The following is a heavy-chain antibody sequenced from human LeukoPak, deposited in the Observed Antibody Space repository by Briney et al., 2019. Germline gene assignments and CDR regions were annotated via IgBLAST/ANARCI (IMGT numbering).Heavy chain of an antibody. V-gene: IGHV4-34*01. CDR3: ARGRSIAARRGARGGYYFDY. CDR1: GGSFSGYY. D-gene: IGHD6-6*01. J-gene: IGHJ4*02. Sequence: SETLSLTCAVYGGSFSGYYWSWIRQPPGKGLEWIGEINHSGSTNYNPSLKSRVTISVDTSKNQFSLKLSSVTAADTAVYYCARGRSIAARRGARGGYYFDYWGQGTLVTVSS. CDR2: INHSGST.